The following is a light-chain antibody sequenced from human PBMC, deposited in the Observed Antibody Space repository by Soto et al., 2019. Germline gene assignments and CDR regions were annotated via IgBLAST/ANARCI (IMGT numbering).Light chain of an antibody. Sequence: EIGVTLSPATLSVSPGERATLSCRASQTVSSNLAWYQQKPGQAPRLLIYDASSRATGIPARFSGSGSGTEFTLTISSLQSEDCAIYYCQQYNNWPYTFGQGTKLEIK. CDR3: QQYNNWPYT. V-gene: IGKV3-15*01. CDR2: DAS. CDR1: QTVSSN. J-gene: IGKJ2*01.